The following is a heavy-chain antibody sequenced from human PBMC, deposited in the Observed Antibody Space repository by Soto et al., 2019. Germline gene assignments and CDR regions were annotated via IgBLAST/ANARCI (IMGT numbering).Heavy chain of an antibody. Sequence: PSETLSLTCSVSGGSINSYYWGWIRQPPGKGLEWIGYISYTGSTDYSPSLKSRVTISVDTSKNQFSLKVCSVTAADTAIYFCARHYPIGNNWNYFDYWGRGTLVTVSS. CDR3: ARHYPIGNNWNYFDY. J-gene: IGHJ4*02. CDR2: ISYTGST. CDR1: GGSINSYY. D-gene: IGHD1-1*01. V-gene: IGHV4-59*08.